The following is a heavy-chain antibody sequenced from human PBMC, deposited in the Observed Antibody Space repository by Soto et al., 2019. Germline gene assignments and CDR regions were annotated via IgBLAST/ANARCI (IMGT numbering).Heavy chain of an antibody. CDR2: ISTSGDST. D-gene: IGHD2-8*01. Sequence: DVQLVESGGGLVQPGGSLRLSCVASGVTFNKYSMNWVRQAPGKGLEWVSFISTSGDSTHLADSVKGRFTISSDQATSSLSLQMTSLRDEETAGYYCARDDKWAFDSWGQGIQVIVSS. CDR3: ARDDKWAFDS. J-gene: IGHJ4*02. CDR1: GVTFNKYS. V-gene: IGHV3-48*02.